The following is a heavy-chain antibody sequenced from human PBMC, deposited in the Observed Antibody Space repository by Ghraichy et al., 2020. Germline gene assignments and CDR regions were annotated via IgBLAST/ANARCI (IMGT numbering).Heavy chain of an antibody. V-gene: IGHV4-59*08. CDR3: ARQVNFWMYFRNWFDL. Sequence: SQTLSLTCAVSNGSVTNYYWSWIRQSPGKGLEWIGFIFSNGSTSYNPSLKSRVTLSIDASKNQISLKVTSVIAADTAVYYCARQVNFWMYFRNWFDLWGHGTRVSVSS. CDR2: IFSNGST. CDR1: NGSVTNYY. D-gene: IGHD3-3*01. J-gene: IGHJ5*02.